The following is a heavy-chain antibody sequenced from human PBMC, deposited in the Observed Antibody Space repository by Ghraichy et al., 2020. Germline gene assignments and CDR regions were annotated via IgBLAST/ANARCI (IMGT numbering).Heavy chain of an antibody. CDR2: IGTAGDT. J-gene: IGHJ4*02. D-gene: IGHD5-18*01. CDR1: GFTFSSYD. CDR3: ARGNRYSYGLNFDY. V-gene: IGHV3-13*01. Sequence: GGSLRLSCAASGFTFSSYDMHWVRQATGKGLEWVSAIGTAGDTYYPGSVKGRFTISRENAKNSLYLQMNSLRAGDTAVYYCARGNRYSYGLNFDYWGQGTLVTVSS.